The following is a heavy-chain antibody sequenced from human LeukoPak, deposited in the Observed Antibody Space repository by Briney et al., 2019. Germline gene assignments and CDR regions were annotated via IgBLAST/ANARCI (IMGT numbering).Heavy chain of an antibody. J-gene: IGHJ3*02. V-gene: IGHV3-13*04. CDR1: GFTFSRYD. CDR3: ARGGRAEEHETHDAFDR. D-gene: IGHD1-26*01. CDR2: IGTAGDT. Sequence: GGSLRLSCAASGFTFSRYDMHWVRQATGKGLEWVSAIGTAGDTYYPGSVKGRFTISRENAKNSLYLQMNSLRAGDTAVYYCARGGRAEEHETHDAFDRWGQGTMVTVSS.